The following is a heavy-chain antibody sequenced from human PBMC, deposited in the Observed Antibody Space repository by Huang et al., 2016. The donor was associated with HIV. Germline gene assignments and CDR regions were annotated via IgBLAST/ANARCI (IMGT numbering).Heavy chain of an antibody. CDR2: INYSGST. CDR1: GGSISSHY. CDR3: ARLRGSPFDY. V-gene: IGHV4-59*11. Sequence: QVQLQESGPGLVKPSETLSLTCTVSGGSISSHYWGWIRQPPGKGLEWIGIINYSGSTNYSPALRRRVAISVDTSKNQFSLKLSSLTAADTAVYYCARLRGSPFDYWGQGTLVTVSS. J-gene: IGHJ4*02. D-gene: IGHD3-10*01.